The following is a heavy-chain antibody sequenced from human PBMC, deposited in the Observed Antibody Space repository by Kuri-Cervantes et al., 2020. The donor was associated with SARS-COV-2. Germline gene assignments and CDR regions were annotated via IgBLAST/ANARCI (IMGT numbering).Heavy chain of an antibody. D-gene: IGHD4-11*01. CDR2: IYYSGST. Sequence: GSLRLSCTVSGGSISSYYWSWIRQPPGKGLEWIGYIYYSGSTYYNPSLKSRVTISVDTSKNQFSLKLSSVTAADTAVYYCARLTTSYFDYWGQGTLVTVSS. J-gene: IGHJ4*02. V-gene: IGHV4-59*04. CDR3: ARLTTSYFDY. CDR1: GGSISSYY.